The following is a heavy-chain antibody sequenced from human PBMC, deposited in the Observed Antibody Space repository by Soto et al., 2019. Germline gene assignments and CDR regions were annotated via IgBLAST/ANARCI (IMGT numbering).Heavy chain of an antibody. CDR2: ISSSSSYI. Sequence: EVQLVESGGGLVKPGGSLRLSCAASGFTFSSYSMNWVRQAPGKGLEWVSSISSSSSYIYYADSVKGRFTISRDNAKNSLYLQMNSLRAEDTAVYYCARDVPAYCGGDCYYFDYWGQGTLVTVSS. CDR1: GFTFSSYS. J-gene: IGHJ4*02. D-gene: IGHD2-21*02. CDR3: ARDVPAYCGGDCYYFDY. V-gene: IGHV3-21*01.